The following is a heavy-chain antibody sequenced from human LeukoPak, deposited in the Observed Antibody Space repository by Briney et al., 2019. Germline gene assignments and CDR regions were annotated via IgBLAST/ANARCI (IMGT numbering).Heavy chain of an antibody. Sequence: PGGSLRLSCAVSGFTFSTYGMTWVRHAPGKGLEWVSTISGGGGSTSYAESVKGRFTTSRDNSKNTWYLQMNSLKVEDTAVYYCARRRGADSSGYSSDYWGQGTLVTVSS. CDR1: GFTFSTYG. V-gene: IGHV3-23*01. CDR2: ISGGGGST. D-gene: IGHD3-22*01. J-gene: IGHJ4*02. CDR3: ARRRGADSSGYSSDY.